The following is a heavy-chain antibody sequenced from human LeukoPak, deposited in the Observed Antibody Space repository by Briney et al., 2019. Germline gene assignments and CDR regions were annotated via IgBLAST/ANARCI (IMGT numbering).Heavy chain of an antibody. CDR3: ARYSSSSGGASYYLDY. CDR2: IRGDWSVT. Sequence: GGSLRLSCTACGFTLRNYWMHWVRQVPGKRLVWVSRIRGDWSVTNYADSVQGRFTISRENAKNILYLQINNLRSEDTAVYYCARYSSSSGGASYYLDYWGHGTLITVSS. V-gene: IGHV3-74*01. D-gene: IGHD6-6*01. J-gene: IGHJ4*01. CDR1: GFTLRNYW.